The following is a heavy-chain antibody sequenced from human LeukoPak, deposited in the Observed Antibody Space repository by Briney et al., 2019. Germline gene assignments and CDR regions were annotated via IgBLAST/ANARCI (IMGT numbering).Heavy chain of an antibody. D-gene: IGHD1-26*01. CDR2: VSYDGSGE. CDR1: GFIFRSYP. CDR3: ARDGVGTAFDL. V-gene: IGHV3-30*01. J-gene: IGHJ3*01. Sequence: GGSLRLSCAATGFIFRSYPMHWVRQAPGKGLEWVAVVSYDGSGENYADSVNGRFTISRDNSKNTLYLQMNSLRAEDTAVFYCARDGVGTAFDLWGQGTMVTVSS.